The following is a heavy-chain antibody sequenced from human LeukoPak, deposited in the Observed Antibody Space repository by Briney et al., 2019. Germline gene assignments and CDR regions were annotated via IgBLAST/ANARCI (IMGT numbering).Heavy chain of an antibody. V-gene: IGHV3-30-3*01. CDR2: ISYDGSNK. CDR3: ARDPRYYYDSSGYDFYFDY. D-gene: IGHD3-22*01. Sequence: GRSLRLSCAASEFTFSSYAMRRVRQAPGKGLEWVAVISYDGSNKYYADSVKGRFTISRDNSRNTLYLQMNSLRAEDTAVYYCARDPRYYYDSSGYDFYFDYWGQGTLVTVSS. CDR1: EFTFSSYA. J-gene: IGHJ4*02.